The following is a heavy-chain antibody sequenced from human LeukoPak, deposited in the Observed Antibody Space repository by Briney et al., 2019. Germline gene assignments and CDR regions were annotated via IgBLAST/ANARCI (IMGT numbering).Heavy chain of an antibody. CDR3: ARDSEGAYSYGLIFDY. CDR2: INPNSGGT. Sequence: ASVKVSCKASGYTFTGYYMHWVRQAPGQGLEWMGWINPNSGGTNYAQKFQGRVTMTRDTSISTAYMELTRLRSDDTAVYYCARDSEGAYSYGLIFDYWGQGTLVTVSS. D-gene: IGHD5-18*01. J-gene: IGHJ4*02. CDR1: GYTFTGYY. V-gene: IGHV1-2*02.